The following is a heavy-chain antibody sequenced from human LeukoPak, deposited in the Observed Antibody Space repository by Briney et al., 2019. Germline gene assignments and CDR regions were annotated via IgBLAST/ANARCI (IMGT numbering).Heavy chain of an antibody. J-gene: IGHJ3*02. CDR3: ARGYPTVTTVVRHRKPYAFDI. D-gene: IGHD4-23*01. Sequence: SETLSLTCTVSGSSISSGGYYWSWIRQHPGKGLEWIGYIYYSGSTYYNPSLKSRVTISVDTSENQFSLKLSSVTAADTAVYYCARGYPTVTTVVRHRKPYAFDIWGQGTMVTVSS. V-gene: IGHV4-31*03. CDR2: IYYSGST. CDR1: GSSISSGGYY.